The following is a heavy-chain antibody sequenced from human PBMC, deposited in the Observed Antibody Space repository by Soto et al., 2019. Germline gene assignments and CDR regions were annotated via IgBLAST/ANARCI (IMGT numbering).Heavy chain of an antibody. CDR2: INAGNGNT. CDR1: GYTFTSYA. V-gene: IGHV1-3*01. CDR3: ASEVTGAEYFQH. J-gene: IGHJ1*01. D-gene: IGHD2-21*02. Sequence: QVQLVQSGAEVKKPGASVKVSCKASGYTFTSYAMHWVRQAPGQRLEWMGWINAGNGNTKYSQKFQGRVTITRDTSAGTAYMVLSSLRSQDTAVYYCASEVTGAEYFQHWGQGTLVTVSP.